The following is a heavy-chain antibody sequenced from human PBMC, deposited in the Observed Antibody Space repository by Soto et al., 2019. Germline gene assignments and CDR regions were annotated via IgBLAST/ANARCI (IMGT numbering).Heavy chain of an antibody. CDR1: GFTFTRYR. CDR3: ARESEDLTSNFDY. V-gene: IGHV3-21*06. CDR2: ISSTTNYI. Sequence: GGSLRLSFEVSGFTFTRYRLTWVRLAPGKGLEWVSSISSTTNYIYYGDSMKGRFTISRDNAKNSLYLEMNSLRAEETAVYYCARESEDLTSNFDYWGQGTLVTVSS. J-gene: IGHJ4*02.